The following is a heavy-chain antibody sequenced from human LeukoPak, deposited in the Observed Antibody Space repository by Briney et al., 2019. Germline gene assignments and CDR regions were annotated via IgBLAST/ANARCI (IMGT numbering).Heavy chain of an antibody. J-gene: IGHJ4*02. CDR3: VKDPRDYVWEFDY. V-gene: IGHV3-64D*06. D-gene: IGHD3-16*01. Sequence: GGSLRLSCSASGFTFSSYAMHWVRQAPGKGLDYVSAISSNGGSTYYADSVKGRFTISRDNSKNTLYLQMSSLRAEDTAVYYCVKDPRDYVWEFDYWGQGTLVTVSS. CDR1: GFTFSSYA. CDR2: ISSNGGST.